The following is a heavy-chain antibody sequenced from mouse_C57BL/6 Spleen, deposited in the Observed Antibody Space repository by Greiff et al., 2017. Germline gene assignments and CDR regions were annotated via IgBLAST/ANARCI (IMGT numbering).Heavy chain of an antibody. V-gene: IGHV1-26*01. CDR3: ARTDYYWYFDV. J-gene: IGHJ1*03. CDR2: INPNNGGT. Sequence: VQLQQPGPELVKPGASVKISCKASGYTFTDYYMNWVKQSHGKSLEWIGDINPNNGGTSYNQKFKGKATLTVDKSSSTAYMELRSLTSEDSAVYYCARTDYYWYFDVWGTGTSVTVSS. CDR1: GYTFTDYY. D-gene: IGHD2-4*01.